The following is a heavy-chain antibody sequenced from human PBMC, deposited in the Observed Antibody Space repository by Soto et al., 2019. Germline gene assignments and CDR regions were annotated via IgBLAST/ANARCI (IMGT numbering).Heavy chain of an antibody. D-gene: IGHD3-10*01. V-gene: IGHV4-59*08. Sequence: QVQLQESGPGLVKPSETLSLSCTVSGGSISSYYWSWFRQSPGKRMEWIGYVHHSWGSSYNPSLQSRVAISLESSKIQFSLMVTSVTATDTAVYYCARQGFGPLHGLVDVWGQGTTVTVSS. CDR3: ARQGFGPLHGLVDV. J-gene: IGHJ6*02. CDR2: VHHSWGS. CDR1: GGSISSYY.